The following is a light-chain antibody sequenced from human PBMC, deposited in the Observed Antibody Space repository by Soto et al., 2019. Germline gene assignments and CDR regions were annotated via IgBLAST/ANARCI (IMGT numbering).Light chain of an antibody. CDR1: QSVGST. CDR2: GAS. V-gene: IGKV3-15*01. Sequence: EILMTQSPATLSVSPGERVILSCRASQSVGSTLAWYQQKPGQAPRLLIRGASTRATGVPARFSGSGSGTEFTLTFSSLQSEDFAVYYCQQYSTSLTFGGGATLEIK. J-gene: IGKJ4*02. CDR3: QQYSTSLT.